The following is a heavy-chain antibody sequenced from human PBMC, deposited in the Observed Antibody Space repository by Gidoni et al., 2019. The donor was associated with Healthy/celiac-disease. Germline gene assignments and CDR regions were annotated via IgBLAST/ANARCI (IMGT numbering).Heavy chain of an antibody. CDR3: ARDKGVEVYSSSSLWAEH. D-gene: IGHD6-6*01. CDR2: IIPIVGTA. J-gene: IGHJ1*01. V-gene: IGHV1-69*06. CDR1: GGTFSSYA. Sequence: QVQLVQSGAEVKKPGSSVKVSCKASGGTFSSYAISWVRQAPGQGLEWMGGIIPIVGTANYAQKFQGRVTITADKSTSTAYMELSSLRSEDTAVYYCARDKGVEVYSSSSLWAEHWGQGTLVTVSS.